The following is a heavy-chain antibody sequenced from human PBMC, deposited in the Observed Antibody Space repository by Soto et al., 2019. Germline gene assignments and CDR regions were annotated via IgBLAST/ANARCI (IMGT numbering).Heavy chain of an antibody. D-gene: IGHD6-6*01. J-gene: IGHJ6*02. CDR2: IDPSDSYT. CDR1: GYSFTSYW. V-gene: IGHV5-10-1*01. Sequence: PGESLKISCKGSGYSFTSYWISWVRQMPGKGLEWMGRIDPSDSYTNYSPSFQGHVTISADKSISTAYLQWSSLKASDTAMYYCASPRRSSLSYYYYGMDVWGQGTTVTVSS. CDR3: ASPRRSSLSYYYYGMDV.